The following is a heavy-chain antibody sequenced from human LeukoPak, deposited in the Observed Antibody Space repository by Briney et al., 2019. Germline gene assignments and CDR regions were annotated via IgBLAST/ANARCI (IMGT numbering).Heavy chain of an antibody. CDR1: GFTFSSYG. CDR2: ISYDGSNK. J-gene: IGHJ3*02. CDR3: AKESQRGSSGVDAFDI. V-gene: IGHV3-30*18. Sequence: GGSLSLSCAASGFTFSSYGMHWVRQAPGKGLEWVAVISYDGSNKYYADSVKGRFTISRDNSKNTLYLQMNSLRAEDTAVYYCAKESQRGSSGVDAFDIWGQGTMVTVSS. D-gene: IGHD3-22*01.